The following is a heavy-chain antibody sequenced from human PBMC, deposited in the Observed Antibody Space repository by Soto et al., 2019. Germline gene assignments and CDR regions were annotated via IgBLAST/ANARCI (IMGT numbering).Heavy chain of an antibody. CDR2: IYYSGST. V-gene: IGHV4-59*01. J-gene: IGHJ4*02. Sequence: SETLSLTCTVSGGSISSYYWSWIRQPPGKGLEWIGCIYYSGSTNYNPSLKSRVTISVDTSKNQFSLKLSSVTAADTAVYYCARDSGSYGDFDYWGQGTLVTVSS. D-gene: IGHD1-26*01. CDR3: ARDSGSYGDFDY. CDR1: GGSISSYY.